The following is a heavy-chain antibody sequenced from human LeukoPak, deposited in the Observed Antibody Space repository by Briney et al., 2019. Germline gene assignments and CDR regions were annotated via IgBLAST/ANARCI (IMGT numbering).Heavy chain of an antibody. CDR3: AGAQYYLDS. Sequence: PGRSLRPSCAASGFTFSDYYMSWIRQAPGKGLEWVSYISSSSSNRNYADSVKGRFTISRDNAKNSLYLQMNSLRAEDTAVYYCAGAQYYLDSWGQGTLVTVSS. V-gene: IGHV3-11*06. CDR2: ISSSSSNR. CDR1: GFTFSDYY. J-gene: IGHJ4*02.